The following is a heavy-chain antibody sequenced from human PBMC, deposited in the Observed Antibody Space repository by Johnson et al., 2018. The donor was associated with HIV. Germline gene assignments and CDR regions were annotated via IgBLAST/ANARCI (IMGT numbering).Heavy chain of an antibody. CDR3: AKVRLGGDLDAAFDV. D-gene: IGHD3-16*01. Sequence: QVLLVESGGGVVQPGGSLRLSCAASGFTFSTYGIHWVRQSPGKGLEWVAFIRYDGSNKYYADSVKGRFTISRDNAKNSLYLQMSSLKAEDTALYYCAKVRLGGDLDAAFDVWGQGTMVTVSS. CDR2: IRYDGSNK. V-gene: IGHV3-30*02. J-gene: IGHJ3*01. CDR1: GFTFSTYG.